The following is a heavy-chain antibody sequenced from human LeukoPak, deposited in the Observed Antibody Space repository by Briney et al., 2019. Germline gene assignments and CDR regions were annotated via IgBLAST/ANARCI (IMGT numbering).Heavy chain of an antibody. Sequence: SETLSLTCTVSGGSISSYYWSWIRQPAGKGLDWIGRIFSSGNSKYNPSLKSRVIMSVDTSKNQFSLKLTSVTATDTAVYYCAREGGGFDYWGQGTLVTVSS. J-gene: IGHJ4*02. V-gene: IGHV4-4*07. CDR1: GGSISSYY. D-gene: IGHD3-16*01. CDR2: IFSSGNS. CDR3: AREGGGFDY.